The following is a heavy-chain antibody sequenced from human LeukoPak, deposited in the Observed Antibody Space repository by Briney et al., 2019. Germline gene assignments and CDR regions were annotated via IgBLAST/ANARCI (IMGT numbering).Heavy chain of an antibody. Sequence: PGGSLRLSCTASGFTFGDYAMSWVRQAPGKGLEWVGFIRSKAYGGTTEYAASVKGRFTISRDDSKSIAYLQMNSLKTEDTAVYYCTRGPLHCSSTSCPGGYYFDYWGQGTLVTVSS. CDR3: TRGPLHCSSTSCPGGYYFDY. CDR1: GFTFGDYA. J-gene: IGHJ4*02. CDR2: IRSKAYGGTT. V-gene: IGHV3-49*04. D-gene: IGHD2-2*01.